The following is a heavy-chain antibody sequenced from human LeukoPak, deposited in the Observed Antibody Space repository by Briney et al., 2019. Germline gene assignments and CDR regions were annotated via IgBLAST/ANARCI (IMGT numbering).Heavy chain of an antibody. Sequence: GGSLRLSCVASGFSFRSYDVSWVRQAPGKGLEWVSAISGSGGSTYYADSVKGRFTISRDNSKNTLYLQMNSLRAEDTAVYYCAKSSSSWSKLFDYWGQGTLVTVSS. J-gene: IGHJ4*02. D-gene: IGHD6-13*01. CDR2: ISGSGGST. CDR1: GFSFRSYD. CDR3: AKSSSSWSKLFDY. V-gene: IGHV3-23*01.